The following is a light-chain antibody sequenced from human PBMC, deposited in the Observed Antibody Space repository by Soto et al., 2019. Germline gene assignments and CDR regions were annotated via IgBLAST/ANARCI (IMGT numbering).Light chain of an antibody. Sequence: EIVLTQSPATLSFSPGERATLSCRASESVSTSVAWYQQKPGQAPRLLIYATSVRATGTPARFSGSGSGTDFTLTISSLEPADFEVYFCQQRYSWPLTFGGGTKVDIX. J-gene: IGKJ4*01. CDR3: QQRYSWPLT. CDR2: ATS. V-gene: IGKV3-11*01. CDR1: ESVSTS.